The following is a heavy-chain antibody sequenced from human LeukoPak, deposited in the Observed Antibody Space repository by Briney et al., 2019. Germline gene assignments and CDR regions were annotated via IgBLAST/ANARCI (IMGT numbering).Heavy chain of an antibody. CDR1: GFTFGEYG. CDR2: INWNGGNT. Sequence: GGSLRLSCAASGFTFGEYGMSWVRQVPGKGLQWVSGINWNGGNTAYTDSVEGRFTISRDNAKNSLFLQMNSLRADYTALYYCARVSNDYGDFGGSDYWGQGTLVTVSS. CDR3: ARVSNDYGDFGGSDY. J-gene: IGHJ4*02. D-gene: IGHD4-17*01. V-gene: IGHV3-20*04.